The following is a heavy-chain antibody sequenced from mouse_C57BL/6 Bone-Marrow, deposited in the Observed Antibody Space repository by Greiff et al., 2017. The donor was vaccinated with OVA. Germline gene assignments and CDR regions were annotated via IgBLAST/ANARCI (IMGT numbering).Heavy chain of an antibody. CDR2: INPNNGGT. V-gene: IGHV1-26*01. CDR3: AGYYEAY. D-gene: IGHD2-3*01. Sequence: EVQLQQSGPELVKPGASVKISCKASGYTFTDYYMNWVKQSHGKSLEWIGDINPNNGGTSYNQKFKCKATLTVDKSSSTAYMELRSLTSEESAVYYCAGYYEAYWGQGTLVTVAA. J-gene: IGHJ3*01. CDR1: GYTFTDYY.